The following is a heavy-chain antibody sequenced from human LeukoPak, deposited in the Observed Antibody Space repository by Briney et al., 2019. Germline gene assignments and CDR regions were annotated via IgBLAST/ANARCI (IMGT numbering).Heavy chain of an antibody. CDR2: INHSGST. V-gene: IGHV4-34*01. CDR1: GGSFSGYY. J-gene: IGHJ5*02. CDR3: AREPDGGAYDILTA. Sequence: SETLSLTCAVYGGSFSGYYWSWIRQPPGKGLEWIGEINHSGSTNYNPSLKSRVTISVDTSKTQFSLKLSSVTAADTAVYYCAREPDGGAYDILTAWGQGTLVTVSS. D-gene: IGHD3-9*01.